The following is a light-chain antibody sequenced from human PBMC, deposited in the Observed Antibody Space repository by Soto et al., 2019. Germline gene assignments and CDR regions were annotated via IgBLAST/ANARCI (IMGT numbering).Light chain of an antibody. CDR1: SSDFGGYNY. J-gene: IGLJ1*01. Sequence: SALAQPASGSGSPGQAITISCPGNSSDFGGYNYVSWYQPHPGKAPKLMIYDVSNRPSGVSNRFSGSKSGNTASLTISGLQAEDEADYYCSPYTSSSTPYVFGTGTKVTVL. CDR3: SPYTSSSTPYV. CDR2: DVS. V-gene: IGLV2-14*01.